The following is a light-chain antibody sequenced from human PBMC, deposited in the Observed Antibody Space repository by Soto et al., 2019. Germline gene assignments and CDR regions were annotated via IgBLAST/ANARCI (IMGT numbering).Light chain of an antibody. CDR2: SNN. Sequence: QRVLTQPPSASGTPGQRVTISCSGSSSNIGSNTVNWYQQLPGTAPKLLIYSNNQRPSGVPDRFSGSKSGTSASLAISGLQSEDEADYYCAAWDDSLNGSYVFGTGTKVTVL. V-gene: IGLV1-44*01. J-gene: IGLJ1*01. CDR3: AAWDDSLNGSYV. CDR1: SSNIGSNT.